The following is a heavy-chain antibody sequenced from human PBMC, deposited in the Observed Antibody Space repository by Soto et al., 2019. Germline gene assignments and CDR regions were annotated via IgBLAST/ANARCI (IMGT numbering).Heavy chain of an antibody. CDR3: ARPRGSSSSPFDY. CDR2: INHSGST. V-gene: IGHV4-34*01. CDR1: GGSFSGYY. D-gene: IGHD6-6*01. Sequence: SETLSLTCAVYGGSFSGYYWSWIRQPPGKGLEWMGEINHSGSTNYNPSLKSRVTISVDTSKNQFSLKLSSVTAADTAVYYCARPRGSSSSPFDYWGQGTLVTVSS. J-gene: IGHJ4*02.